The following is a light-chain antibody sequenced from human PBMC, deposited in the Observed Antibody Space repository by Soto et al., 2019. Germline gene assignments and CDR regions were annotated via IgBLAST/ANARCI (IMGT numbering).Light chain of an antibody. Sequence: QSVLTQPASVSGSPGQSIAISCTGTSSDIGGYNSVSWYQQHPGKAPKLMIYNVSNRPSGVSDRFSGSKSGNTASLTISGLQAEDEANYYCISYTGRSTYVFGTGTKLTVL. J-gene: IGLJ1*01. CDR2: NVS. CDR1: SSDIGGYNS. CDR3: ISYTGRSTYV. V-gene: IGLV2-14*01.